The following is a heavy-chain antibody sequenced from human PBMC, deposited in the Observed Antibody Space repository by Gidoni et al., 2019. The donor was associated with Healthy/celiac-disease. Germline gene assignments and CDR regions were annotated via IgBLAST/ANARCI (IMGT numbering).Heavy chain of an antibody. D-gene: IGHD5-18*01. CDR2: ISSSSSYI. CDR1: GFTFSSYS. CDR3: ARGSNTAMALSDY. V-gene: IGHV3-21*01. J-gene: IGHJ4*02. Sequence: EVQLVESGGGLVKPGGSLRLSCAASGFTFSSYSMNWVRQAPGKGLEWVSSISSSSSYIYYADSVKGRFTISRDNVKNSLYLQMNSLRAEDTAVYYCARGSNTAMALSDYWGQGTLVTVSS.